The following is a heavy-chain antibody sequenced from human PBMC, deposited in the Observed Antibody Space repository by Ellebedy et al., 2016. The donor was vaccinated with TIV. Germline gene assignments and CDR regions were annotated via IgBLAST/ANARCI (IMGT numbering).Heavy chain of an antibody. J-gene: IGHJ6*03. CDR2: INPNSGGT. CDR1: GYTFTGYY. D-gene: IGHD3-10*01. Sequence: ASVKVSXXASGYTFTGYYMHWVRQAPRQGLEWMGWINPNSGGTNYAQKFQGRVTMTRDTSISAAYMELSRMRSDDTAVYYCARGEGGLWFGEYMDVWGKGTTVTVSS. V-gene: IGHV1-2*02. CDR3: ARGEGGLWFGEYMDV.